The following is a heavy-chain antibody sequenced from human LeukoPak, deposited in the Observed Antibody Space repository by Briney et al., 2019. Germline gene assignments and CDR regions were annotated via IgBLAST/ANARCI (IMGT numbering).Heavy chain of an antibody. CDR3: AKAPTPYSGSSWFDP. V-gene: IGHV3-23*01. CDR1: GFTFSSYG. Sequence: SGGSLRLSCAASGFTFSSYGMSWVRQAPGKGLEWVSAISGSGGSTYYADSVKGRFTISRDNSKNTLYLQMNSLRAEDTAVYYCAKAPTPYSGSSWFDPWGQGTLVTVSS. D-gene: IGHD3-10*01. CDR2: ISGSGGST. J-gene: IGHJ5*02.